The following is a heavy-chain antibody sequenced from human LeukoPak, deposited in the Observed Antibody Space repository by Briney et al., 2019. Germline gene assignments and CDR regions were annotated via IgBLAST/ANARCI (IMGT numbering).Heavy chain of an antibody. V-gene: IGHV3-23*01. D-gene: IGHD6-6*01. J-gene: IGHJ4*02. Sequence: GGSLRLSCAASGFTFSSHSMAWVRQAPGKGLEWVSAIRGSGDTALYADSVKGRFTISRDNFRNIVYLEMNSLRAEDTATYYCAKVTWESRPPDCNSWGPGTLVTVSS. CDR1: GFTFSSHS. CDR3: AKVTWESRPPDCNS. CDR2: IRGSGDTA.